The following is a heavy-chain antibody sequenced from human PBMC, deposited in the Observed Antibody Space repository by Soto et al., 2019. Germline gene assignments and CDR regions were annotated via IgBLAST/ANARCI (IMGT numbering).Heavy chain of an antibody. CDR3: ARDRQDISNPTDHPMFDY. CDR1: GFIFSSHW. V-gene: IGHV3-74*01. J-gene: IGHJ4*02. Sequence: EVQLEESGGGLVQPGGSLRLSCEASGFIFSSHWMHWVRQSAEKGLVWVSRINSDGSSTAYADSVKGRFTISRDNAKNTLYLQMNGVRVEDTAVYYCARDRQDISNPTDHPMFDYWGQGTQVTVSS. CDR2: INSDGSST. D-gene: IGHD2-21*01.